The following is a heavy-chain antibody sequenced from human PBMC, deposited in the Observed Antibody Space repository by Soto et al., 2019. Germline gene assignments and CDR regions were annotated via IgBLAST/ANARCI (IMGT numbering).Heavy chain of an antibody. CDR2: IDPSDSYT. D-gene: IGHD3-22*01. V-gene: IGHV5-10-1*01. CDR3: ARHGNYYDSSGHFGFHYYALDV. J-gene: IGHJ6*02. CDR1: GYSFTSYW. Sequence: GESLKISCKGSGYSFTSYWISWVRQMPGKGLEWMGRIDPSDSYTNYSPSFQGHVTFSIDKSSTTASLQWSSLKASDTAMYYCARHGNYYDSSGHFGFHYYALDVWGQGTAVTVSS.